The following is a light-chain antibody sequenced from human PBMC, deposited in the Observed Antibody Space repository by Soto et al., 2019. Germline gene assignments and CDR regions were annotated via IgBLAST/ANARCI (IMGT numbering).Light chain of an antibody. V-gene: IGKV2-28*01. Sequence: DIVMTQTPLSLSVTPGQPASISCRASQSLLDSNGFHYLDWYLQRPGQSPQLLIYLGSNRASGVPDRFSGSGSGTVFTLKISRVEAEDVGVYYCMQGLQTPWTFGQGTKVDIK. CDR2: LGS. CDR1: QSLLDSNGFHY. CDR3: MQGLQTPWT. J-gene: IGKJ1*01.